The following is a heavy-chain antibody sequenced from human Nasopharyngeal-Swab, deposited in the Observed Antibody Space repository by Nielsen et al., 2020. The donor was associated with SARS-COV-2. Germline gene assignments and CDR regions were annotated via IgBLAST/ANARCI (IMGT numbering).Heavy chain of an antibody. CDR2: ISSSGSTI. CDR3: ARPTGFGEAGYFDY. D-gene: IGHD3-10*01. V-gene: IGHV3-48*03. Sequence: GGSLRLFCAASGFTFSSYEMNWVRQAPGKGLEWVSYISSSGSTIYYADSVKGRFTISRDNAKNSLYLQMDSLRAEDTAVYYCARPTGFGEAGYFDYWGQGTLVTVSS. J-gene: IGHJ4*02. CDR1: GFTFSSYE.